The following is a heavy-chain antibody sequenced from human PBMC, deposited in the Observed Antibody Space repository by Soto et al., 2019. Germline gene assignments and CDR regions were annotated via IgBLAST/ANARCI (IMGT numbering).Heavy chain of an antibody. D-gene: IGHD7-27*01. J-gene: IGHJ6*02. CDR3: ARDQNYSPPYLAETYLGPLYYGMDV. Sequence: GASVKVSCKASGGTFSSYAISWVRQAPGQGLEWMGGIIPIFGTANYAQKFQGRVTITADESTSTAYMELSSLRSEDTAVYYCARDQNYSPPYLAETYLGPLYYGMDVWGQGTTVTVSS. CDR1: GGTFSSYA. V-gene: IGHV1-69*13. CDR2: IIPIFGTA.